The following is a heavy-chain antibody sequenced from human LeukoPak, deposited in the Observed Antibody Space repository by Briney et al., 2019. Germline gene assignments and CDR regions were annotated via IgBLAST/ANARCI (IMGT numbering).Heavy chain of an antibody. D-gene: IGHD3-10*01. CDR1: GDSISSHY. CDR3: ARVLIWFGQLQNWFDP. V-gene: IGHV4-59*11. Sequence: SETLSLTCAVSGDSISSHYGSWIRQPPGKGLELIGYIYYSGSTNYNPSLKSRVTISVDTSKNQFSLKLSSVTAADTAVYYCARVLIWFGQLQNWFDPWGPGTLVTVSS. CDR2: IYYSGST. J-gene: IGHJ5*02.